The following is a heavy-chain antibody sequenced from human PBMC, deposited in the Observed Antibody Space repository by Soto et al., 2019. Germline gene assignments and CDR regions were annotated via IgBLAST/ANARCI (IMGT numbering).Heavy chain of an antibody. CDR2: ISAYNGNT. J-gene: IGHJ5*02. CDR1: GYTFTSYG. Sequence: ASVKVSCKASGYTFTSYGISWVRQAPGQGLEWMGWISAYNGNTNYAQKLQGRVTMTTDTSTSTAYMELRSLRSDDTAVYYCAREAAYCGGDCYSRWFDPWGQGTLVTVS. CDR3: AREAAYCGGDCYSRWFDP. D-gene: IGHD2-21*02. V-gene: IGHV1-18*01.